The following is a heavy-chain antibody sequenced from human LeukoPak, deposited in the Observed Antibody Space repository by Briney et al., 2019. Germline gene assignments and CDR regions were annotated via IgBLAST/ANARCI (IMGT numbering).Heavy chain of an antibody. J-gene: IGHJ4*02. CDR1: GGTFSSYA. CDR3: ARSYDSSGYSGNGY. V-gene: IGHV1-69*06. Sequence: ASVKVSCKASGGTFSSYAISWVRQAPGQGLEWMGGIIPIFGTANYAQKFQGRVTITADKSTSTAYMELSSLRSEDTAVYYCARSYDSSGYSGNGYWGQGTLVTVSS. D-gene: IGHD3-22*01. CDR2: IIPIFGTA.